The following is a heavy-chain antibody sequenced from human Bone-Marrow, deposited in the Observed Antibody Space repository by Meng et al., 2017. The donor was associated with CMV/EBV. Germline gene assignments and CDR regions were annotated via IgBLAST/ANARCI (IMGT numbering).Heavy chain of an antibody. Sequence: SETLSLTCTVSGDSITSSSYNWGWIRQPPGKGLEWIGTIYYTGNTYYNPSLKSRVTVSVDTSNNQFFLKLSSVTAADTAVYYCARSAFEIVPAATGYWGQGTLVTVSS. CDR1: GDSITSSSYN. V-gene: IGHV4-39*01. J-gene: IGHJ4*02. CDR3: ARSAFEIVPAATGY. D-gene: IGHD2-2*01. CDR2: IYYTGNT.